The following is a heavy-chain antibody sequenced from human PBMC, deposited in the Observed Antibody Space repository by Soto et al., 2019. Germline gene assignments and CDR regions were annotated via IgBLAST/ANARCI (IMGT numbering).Heavy chain of an antibody. Sequence: GGSLRLSCAASGFTFSSYAMHWVRQAPGKGLEWVAVISYDGSNKYYADSVKGRFTISRDNSKNTLYLQMNSLRAEDTAVYYCARVEGVATILFGYYYGMDVWGQGTTVTVSS. CDR2: ISYDGSNK. D-gene: IGHD5-12*01. CDR1: GFTFSSYA. J-gene: IGHJ6*02. CDR3: ARVEGVATILFGYYYGMDV. V-gene: IGHV3-30-3*01.